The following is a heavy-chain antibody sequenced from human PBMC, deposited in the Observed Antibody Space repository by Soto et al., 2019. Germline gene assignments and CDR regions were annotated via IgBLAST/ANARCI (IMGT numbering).Heavy chain of an antibody. CDR2: XSXXXGXT. D-gene: IGHD4-17*01. CDR1: GFTFSSYA. Sequence: PGGSLRPSCAASGFTFSSYAMSWVRQTPGKGLEWVXAXSXXXGXTXXXDXXXXRFTISRDNSKNTRYLQMKSLRAEDTAVYYCAKGADYGGNGYFDYWGQGILVTVSS. CDR3: AKGADYGGNGYFDY. J-gene: IGHJ4*02. V-gene: IGHV3-23*01.